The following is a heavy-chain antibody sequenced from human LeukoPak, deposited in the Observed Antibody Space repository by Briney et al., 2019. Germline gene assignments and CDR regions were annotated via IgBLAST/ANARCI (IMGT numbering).Heavy chain of an antibody. CDR3: AVAWDFGSALPH. CDR1: GGSISSYY. Sequence: SETLSLTCTVSGGSISSYYWSWIRQPPGKGLEWIGHIYNSGSTNYNPSLKSRVTISVDTSKNQFSLKLSSVTAADTAVYYCAVAWDFGSALPHWGEGALGTASS. J-gene: IGHJ4*02. D-gene: IGHD3-3*01. V-gene: IGHV4-59*08. CDR2: IYNSGST.